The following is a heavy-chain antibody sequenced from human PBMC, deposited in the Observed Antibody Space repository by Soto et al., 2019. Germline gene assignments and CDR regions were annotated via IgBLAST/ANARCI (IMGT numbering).Heavy chain of an antibody. D-gene: IGHD6-6*01. CDR3: ERMFRVAAARPRFDP. Sequence: RPSVKGSCKASGYTFTSYGISWVRQAPGQGLEWMGWISAYNGNTNYAQKLQGRVTMTTDTSTSTAYMELRSLRSDDTAVYYCERMFRVAAARPRFDPWGQGTLVTVSS. V-gene: IGHV1-18*01. CDR1: GYTFTSYG. CDR2: ISAYNGNT. J-gene: IGHJ5*02.